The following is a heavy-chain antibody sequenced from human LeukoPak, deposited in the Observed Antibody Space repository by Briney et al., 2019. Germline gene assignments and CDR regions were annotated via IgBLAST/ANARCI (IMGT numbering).Heavy chain of an antibody. Sequence: ASVKVSCKASGYTFIDYYMHWVRQAPGQGLEWMGRINPSSGGTNYAQKFQGRVTMTRDTSISTAYMELSRLRSDDTAAYYCARDDNSGYYSGPWGQGTLVTVSS. CDR1: GYTFIDYY. V-gene: IGHV1-2*06. D-gene: IGHD3-22*01. CDR3: ARDDNSGYYSGP. J-gene: IGHJ5*02. CDR2: INPSSGGT.